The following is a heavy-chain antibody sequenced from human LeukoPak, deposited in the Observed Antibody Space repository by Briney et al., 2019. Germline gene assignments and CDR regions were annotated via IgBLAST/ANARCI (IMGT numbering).Heavy chain of an antibody. CDR2: IAYSVST. V-gene: IGHV4-39*07. J-gene: IGHJ4*02. Sequence: KPPEALPLTSTLPVGSIIGSMYHSGWIRHPPGNWLGCLGIIAYSVSTYYNTSLKSRVTISVDTSKNKFSLHLSPGTASETAVYYCAYGVDRAKTGYWGQGTLVTVSS. D-gene: IGHD5-18*01. CDR3: AYGVDRAKTGY. CDR1: VGSIIGSMYH.